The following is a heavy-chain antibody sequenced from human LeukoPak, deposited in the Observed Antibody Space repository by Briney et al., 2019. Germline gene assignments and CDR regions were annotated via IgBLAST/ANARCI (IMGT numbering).Heavy chain of an antibody. Sequence: SETLSLTCTVSGCSISSGGYYWSWIRQHPGKGLEWIGYIYYSGSTYYNPSLKSRVTISVDTSKNQFSLKLSSVTAADTAVYYCARVAHGVVNWFDPWGQGTLVTVSS. CDR1: GCSISSGGYY. CDR3: ARVAHGVVNWFDP. CDR2: IYYSGST. V-gene: IGHV4-31*03. D-gene: IGHD3-3*01. J-gene: IGHJ5*02.